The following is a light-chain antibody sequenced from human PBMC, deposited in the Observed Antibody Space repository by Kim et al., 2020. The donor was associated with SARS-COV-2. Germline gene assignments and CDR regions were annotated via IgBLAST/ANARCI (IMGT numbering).Light chain of an antibody. V-gene: IGKV3-15*01. Sequence: EIVMTQSPATLSVSPGERATLSCTAIQSVNSNLAWYQQKPGQAPTLLIYGASSRATGTPARFSGSGSGTEFTLTISSLQAEDFALYYCQQYNNWPPITFGQGTRLEIK. CDR1: QSVNSN. CDR2: GAS. CDR3: QQYNNWPPIT. J-gene: IGKJ5*01.